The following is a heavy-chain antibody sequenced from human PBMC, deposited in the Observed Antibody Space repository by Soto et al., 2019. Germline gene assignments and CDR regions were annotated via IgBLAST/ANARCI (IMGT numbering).Heavy chain of an antibody. D-gene: IGHD3-10*01. Sequence: QVQLVQSGAEVKKPGSSVKVSCKASGGTFSSYTITWVRQAPGQGLEWMGGIIPIFGTANYAQKFQGRVTITADESTSTAYMELSSLRSEDTAVYYCAREGGSGNYRYYAMDVWGQGTTVTVS. CDR2: IIPIFGTA. CDR1: GGTFSSYT. CDR3: AREGGSGNYRYYAMDV. J-gene: IGHJ6*02. V-gene: IGHV1-69*12.